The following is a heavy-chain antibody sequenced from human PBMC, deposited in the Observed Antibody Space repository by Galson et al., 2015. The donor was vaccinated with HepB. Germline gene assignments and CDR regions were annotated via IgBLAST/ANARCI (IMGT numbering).Heavy chain of an antibody. CDR1: GFTFSSYG. CDR3: AKDGIQLWLRSAYGMDV. CDR2: IRYDGSNK. Sequence: SLRLSCAASGFTFSSYGMHWVRQAPGKGLEWVAFIRYDGSNKYYADSVKGRFTISRDNSKNTLYLQMNSPRAEDTAVYYCAKDGIQLWLRSAYGMDVWGQGTTVTVSS. D-gene: IGHD5-18*01. V-gene: IGHV3-30*02. J-gene: IGHJ6*02.